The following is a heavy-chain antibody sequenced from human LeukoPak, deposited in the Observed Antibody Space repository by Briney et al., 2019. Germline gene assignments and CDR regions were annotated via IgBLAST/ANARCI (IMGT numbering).Heavy chain of an antibody. Sequence: PGGSLRLSCAASGFTFSSYAMNWVRQAPGKGLEWVSAISTRGGTTYYADSVKGRFTTSRDDSKNTLYLQMNSLRVEDTAVYYCAKDRWVGATISHYFDYWGQGTLVTVSS. CDR2: ISTRGGTT. J-gene: IGHJ4*02. D-gene: IGHD1-26*01. V-gene: IGHV3-23*01. CDR3: AKDRWVGATISHYFDY. CDR1: GFTFSSYA.